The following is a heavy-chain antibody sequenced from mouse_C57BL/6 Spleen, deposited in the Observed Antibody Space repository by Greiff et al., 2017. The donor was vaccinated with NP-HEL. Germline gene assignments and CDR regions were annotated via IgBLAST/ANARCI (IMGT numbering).Heavy chain of an antibody. CDR1: GYTFTSYW. Sequence: VQLQQPGAELVKPGASVKMSCKASGYTFTSYWITWVKQRPGQGLEWIGDIYPGSGSTNYNEKFKSKATLTVDTSSSTAYMQLSSLTSEDSAVYYCAFSITTVVPYAMDYWGQGTSVTVSS. D-gene: IGHD1-1*01. V-gene: IGHV1-55*01. CDR3: AFSITTVVPYAMDY. CDR2: IYPGSGST. J-gene: IGHJ4*01.